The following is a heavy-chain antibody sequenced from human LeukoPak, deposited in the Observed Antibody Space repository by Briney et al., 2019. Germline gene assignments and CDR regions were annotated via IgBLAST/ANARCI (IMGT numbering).Heavy chain of an antibody. Sequence: ASVKVSCKASGYTFTSYDINWVRQATGQGLEWMGWMNPNSGNAGYAQKFQGRVTMTRNTSISTAYMELSSLRSEDTAVYYCARSGYGSGSYLVDPWGQGTLVTVSS. CDR2: MNPNSGNA. V-gene: IGHV1-8*01. CDR1: GYTFTSYD. CDR3: ARSGYGSGSYLVDP. D-gene: IGHD3-10*01. J-gene: IGHJ5*02.